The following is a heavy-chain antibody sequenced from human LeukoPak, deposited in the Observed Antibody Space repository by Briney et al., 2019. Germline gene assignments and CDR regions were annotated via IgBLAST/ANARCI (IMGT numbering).Heavy chain of an antibody. D-gene: IGHD3-9*01. J-gene: IGHJ5*02. CDR3: ARDDVLTPFDP. CDR2: FDPEDGET. CDR1: GYTLTELS. V-gene: IGHV1-24*01. Sequence: WASVKVSCKVSGYTLTELSMHWVRQAPGKGLEWMGGFDPEDGETIYAQKFQGRVTMTEDTSVSTAYMELSSLISEDTAVYYCARDDVLTPFDPWGQGTLVTVSS.